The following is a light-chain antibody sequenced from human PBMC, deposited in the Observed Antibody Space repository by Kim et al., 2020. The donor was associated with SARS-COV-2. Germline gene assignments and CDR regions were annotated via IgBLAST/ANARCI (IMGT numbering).Light chain of an antibody. CDR3: LQHNTYPIT. CDR2: GAP. J-gene: IGKJ5*01. V-gene: IGKV1-17*01. Sequence: ASVGDRVTITCRSSQDIRNDLGWYQQTPGGAPKRLICGAPSLKSGVPSRFSGSGSGTEFTLTISSLQPEDFATYFCLQHNTYPITFGQGTRLEIK. CDR1: QDIRND.